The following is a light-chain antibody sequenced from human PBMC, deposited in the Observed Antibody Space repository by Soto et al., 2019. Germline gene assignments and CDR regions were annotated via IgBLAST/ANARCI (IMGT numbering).Light chain of an antibody. J-gene: IGKJ1*01. CDR1: QSVSSN. CDR3: QHYTDWPPGGT. V-gene: IGKV3-15*01. CDR2: GAS. Sequence: EIVMTQSPATLSVSPGERVTLSCRASQSVSSNLAWYQQKPGQAPRLLIYGASTRATGIPAKFSGSGSGTEFILTISSLQSEDFAVYYCQHYTDWPPGGTFGQGTRVEIK.